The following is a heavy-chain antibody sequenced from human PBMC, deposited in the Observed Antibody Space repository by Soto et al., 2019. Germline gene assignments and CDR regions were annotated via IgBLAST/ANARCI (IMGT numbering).Heavy chain of an antibody. D-gene: IGHD2-15*01. V-gene: IGHV1-58*01. CDR2: IVVGSGNT. Sequence: ASVKVSCKASGFTFTSSAVQWVRQARGQRLEWIGWIVVGSGNTNYAQKFQERVTITRDMSTSTAYMELSSLRSEDTAVYYCAADVVVVVAATQEAFDIWGQGTMVTVS. CDR1: GFTFTSSA. CDR3: AADVVVVVAATQEAFDI. J-gene: IGHJ3*02.